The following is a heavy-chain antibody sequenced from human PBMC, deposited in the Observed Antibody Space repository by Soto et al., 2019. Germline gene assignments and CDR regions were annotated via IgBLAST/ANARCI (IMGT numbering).Heavy chain of an antibody. J-gene: IGHJ4*02. CDR1: GGSISSYS. Sequence: SETLSLTCTVSGGSISSYSWSWIRQPPRKGLEWIGYIYHSGSTYYNPSLKSRVSISVDRSNNRFSLNLSSVTAADTAVYYCARTVTTGPFFDFWGQGTLVTVSS. CDR3: ARTVTTGPFFDF. CDR2: IYHSGST. D-gene: IGHD4-17*01. V-gene: IGHV4-30-2*01.